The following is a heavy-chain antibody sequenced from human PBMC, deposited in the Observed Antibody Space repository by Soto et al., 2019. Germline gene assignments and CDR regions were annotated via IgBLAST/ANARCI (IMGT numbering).Heavy chain of an antibody. CDR1: GAALNSGNYY. Sequence: SETLSLTCSVSGAALNSGNYYWGWIRQVPGKGLEWIGHIYVTGAADYNPSLRDRITISQDTSERQFSLNLRLVTAADTAVYYCARLRIATNNYKXFDPWGQGTLVTVSS. J-gene: IGHJ5*02. V-gene: IGHV4-31*03. CDR3: ARLRIATNNYKXFDP. CDR2: IYVTGAA. D-gene: IGHD2-21*01.